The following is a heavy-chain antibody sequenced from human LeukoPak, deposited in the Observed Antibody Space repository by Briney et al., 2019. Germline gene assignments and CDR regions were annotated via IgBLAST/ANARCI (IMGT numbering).Heavy chain of an antibody. CDR3: ARVDILTGYYIDD. V-gene: IGHV5-51*01. J-gene: IGHJ4*02. Sequence: GESLKISCKGSGYSFTSYWIGWVGQMPGKGLEWMGIIYPGDSDTRYSPSFQGQVTISADKSISTAYLQWSSLKASDTAMYYCARVDILTGYYIDDWGQGTLVTVSS. CDR2: IYPGDSDT. CDR1: GYSFTSYW. D-gene: IGHD3-9*01.